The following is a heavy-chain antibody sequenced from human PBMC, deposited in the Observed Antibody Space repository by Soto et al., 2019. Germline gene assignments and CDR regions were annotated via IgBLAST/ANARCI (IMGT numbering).Heavy chain of an antibody. CDR1: GYTFTTYA. CDR2: INADNGNT. CDR3: ATARHYYDTTGYCLDN. V-gene: IGHV1-3*01. D-gene: IGHD3-22*01. Sequence: QVQLVQSGAEVKKPGASVKVSCKASGYTFTTYAIHWVRQAPGQSPEWMGWINADNGNTRYSQKFQGRITITRDTSASTAYMELSSLRSDDTAVYYCATARHYYDTTGYCLDNWGQGTLVTVSS. J-gene: IGHJ4*02.